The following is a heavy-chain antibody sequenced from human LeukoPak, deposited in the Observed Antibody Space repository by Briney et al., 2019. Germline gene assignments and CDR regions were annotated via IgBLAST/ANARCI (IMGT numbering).Heavy chain of an antibody. CDR3: ARVYYGSGSYDQNWFDP. Sequence: ASVKVSCKASGYTFTSYGISWVRQAPGQGLEWMGWTSAYNGNTNYAQKLQGRVTMTTDTSTSTAYMELRSLRSDDTAVYYCARVYYGSGSYDQNWFDPWGQGTLVTVSS. CDR2: TSAYNGNT. V-gene: IGHV1-18*04. J-gene: IGHJ5*02. CDR1: GYTFTSYG. D-gene: IGHD3-10*01.